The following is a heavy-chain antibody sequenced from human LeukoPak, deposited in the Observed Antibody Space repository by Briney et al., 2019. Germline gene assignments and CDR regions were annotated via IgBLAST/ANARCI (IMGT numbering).Heavy chain of an antibody. CDR1: GGTFSSYA. D-gene: IGHD5-18*01. Sequence: SVTVSCKASGGTFSSYAISWVRQAPGQGLEWMGGIIPIFGTANYAQKFQGRVTITADESTSTAYMELSSLRSEDTAVYYCARESEGRGYSYGFAPHLYYFDYWGQGTLVTVSS. CDR2: IIPIFGTA. J-gene: IGHJ4*02. V-gene: IGHV1-69*13. CDR3: ARESEGRGYSYGFAPHLYYFDY.